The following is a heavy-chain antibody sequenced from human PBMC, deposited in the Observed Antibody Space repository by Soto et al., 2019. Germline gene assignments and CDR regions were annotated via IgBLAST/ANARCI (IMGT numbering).Heavy chain of an antibody. D-gene: IGHD3-22*01. Sequence: GGSLRLSCAASGLSCSNYARSWVRQAPGKGLEWVSAIFAGGDGTYYADSVKGRFTISRDNSKNTLYLQMNSLRADDTAVYYCAKPVAYYDSTDYWGQGTLVTVSS. CDR2: IFAGGDGT. CDR3: AKPVAYYDSTDY. CDR1: GLSCSNYA. V-gene: IGHV3-23*01. J-gene: IGHJ4*02.